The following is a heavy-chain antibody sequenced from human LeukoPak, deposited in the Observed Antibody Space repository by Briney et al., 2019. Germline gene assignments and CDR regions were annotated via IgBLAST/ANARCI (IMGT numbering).Heavy chain of an antibody. J-gene: IGHJ3*02. CDR1: GFTFSSYW. CDR2: IKQDGSEK. D-gene: IGHD6-6*01. CDR3: ARDREQLVPMPYDAFDI. Sequence: GGSLRLSCAASGFTFSSYWMSWVRQAPGKGLEWVANIKQDGSEKYYVDSVRGRFTISRDDAKNSLYLQMNSLRAEDTAVYYCARDREQLVPMPYDAFDIWGQGTMVTVSS. V-gene: IGHV3-7*01.